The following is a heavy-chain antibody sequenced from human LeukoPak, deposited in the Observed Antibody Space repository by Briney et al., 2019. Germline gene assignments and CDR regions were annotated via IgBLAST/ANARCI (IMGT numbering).Heavy chain of an antibody. J-gene: IGHJ4*02. D-gene: IGHD3-16*02. Sequence: GGSLRLSCAASGFTFSSYSMNWVRQAPGKGLEWVSYISSSSSTIYYADSVKGRFTISRDNAKNSLYLQMNSLRAEDTAVYYCARDVRSFPDSSYYDYVWGSYPDYWGQGTLVTVSS. CDR3: ARDVRSFPDSSYYDYVWGSYPDY. V-gene: IGHV3-48*04. CDR2: ISSSSSTI. CDR1: GFTFSSYS.